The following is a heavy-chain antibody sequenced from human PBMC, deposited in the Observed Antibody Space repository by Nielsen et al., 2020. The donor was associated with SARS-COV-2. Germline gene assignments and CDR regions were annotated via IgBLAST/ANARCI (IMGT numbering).Heavy chain of an antibody. V-gene: IGHV3-7*01. D-gene: IGHD3-10*01. CDR3: ARERDGDDAFDI. J-gene: IGHJ3*02. Sequence: GESLKISCAASGFTFSSYWMSWVRQAPGKGLEWVANIKQDGSEKYYVDSVKGRFTISRDNAKNSLYLQMNSLRAEDTAVYYCARERDGDDAFDIWGQGTMVTVSS. CDR2: IKQDGSEK. CDR1: GFTFSSYW.